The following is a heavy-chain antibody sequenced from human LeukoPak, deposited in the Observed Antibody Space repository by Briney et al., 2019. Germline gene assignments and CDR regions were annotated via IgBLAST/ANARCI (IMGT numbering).Heavy chain of an antibody. V-gene: IGHV1-2*02. CDR2: IIPNSGGT. D-gene: IGHD1-26*01. CDR1: GYTFTGYY. Sequence: ASVKVSCKASGYTFTGYYMHWVRQAPGQGLEWMGWIIPNSGGTNYAQKFQGRVTMTRDTSISTAYMDLSRLRSDDTAVYYCAREIVGADGDYFDYWGQGTLVTVSS. J-gene: IGHJ4*02. CDR3: AREIVGADGDYFDY.